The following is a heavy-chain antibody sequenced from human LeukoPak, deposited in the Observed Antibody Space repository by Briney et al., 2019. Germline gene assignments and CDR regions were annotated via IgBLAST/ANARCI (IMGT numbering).Heavy chain of an antibody. CDR3: ARDNWHSFDY. CDR2: INTDGSTT. Sequence: PGGSLRLSCAASGFTFSGYWLQWVPQAPGKGLVWVSRINTDGSTTAYADSVKGRFTISRDNAENTLYLQMNSLRAEDTAVYYCARDNWHSFDYWGQGTLVTVSS. D-gene: IGHD1-20*01. J-gene: IGHJ4*02. V-gene: IGHV3-74*01. CDR1: GFTFSGYW.